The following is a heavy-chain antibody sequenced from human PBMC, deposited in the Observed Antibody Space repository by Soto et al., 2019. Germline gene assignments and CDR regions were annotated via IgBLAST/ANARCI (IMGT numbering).Heavy chain of an antibody. CDR1: GGSFSGYY. Sequence: SETLSLTCAVYGGSFSGYYWSWIRQPPGKGLEWIGEINHSGSTNYNPSLKSRVTISVDTSKNQFSLKMSSVTAADTAVYYCARVYGDYDDYWGQGTLVTVS. CDR2: INHSGST. D-gene: IGHD4-17*01. J-gene: IGHJ4*02. V-gene: IGHV4-34*01. CDR3: ARVYGDYDDY.